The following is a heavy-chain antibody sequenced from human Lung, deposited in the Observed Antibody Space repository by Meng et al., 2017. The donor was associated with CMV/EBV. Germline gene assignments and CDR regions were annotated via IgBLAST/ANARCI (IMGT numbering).Heavy chain of an antibody. Sequence: GGSXRPXCAASGFTFADYSMHWVRQIPGKGLDWVSLIAWDGGAKLYADSVEGRFSLSRDNKKGSLYLQMNNLKSEDTAFYYCAKDITKGNTSSFGSDYWGQGTLVTVSS. J-gene: IGHJ4*02. CDR3: AKDITKGNTSSFGSDY. CDR1: GFTFADYS. CDR2: IAWDGGAK. V-gene: IGHV3-43*01. D-gene: IGHD3-10*01.